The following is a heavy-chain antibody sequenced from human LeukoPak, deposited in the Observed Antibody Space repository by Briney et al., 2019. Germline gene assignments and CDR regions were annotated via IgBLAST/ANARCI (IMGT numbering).Heavy chain of an antibody. CDR1: GGSISRSSYY. CDR3: ARHDSNLDYFDY. J-gene: IGHJ4*02. V-gene: IGHV4-39*01. CDR2: IYYSGST. D-gene: IGHD3-22*01. Sequence: PSETLSLTCTVSGGSISRSSYYWGWIRQPPGKGLEWIGRIYYSGSTYYNPSLKSRVTISVDTSKNQFSLKLSSVTAADTAVYYCARHDSNLDYFDYWGQGTLVTVSS.